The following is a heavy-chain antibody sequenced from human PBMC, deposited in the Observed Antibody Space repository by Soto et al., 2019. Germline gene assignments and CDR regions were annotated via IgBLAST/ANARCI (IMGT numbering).Heavy chain of an antibody. V-gene: IGHV3-23*01. J-gene: IGHJ4*02. CDR1: EFTFTFSNYA. D-gene: IGHD5-12*01. CDR2: ISGRGGSA. CDR3: AKGDGYNQDF. Sequence: EVQLLESGGGLVQPGGSLRLSCAASEFTFTFSNYAMSWVRQAPGKGLEWVSAISGRGGSAYYADSVKGRFTLSRDISKNTLFMQMNSLTADDTAVYYCAKGDGYNQDFWGQGTLVTVSS.